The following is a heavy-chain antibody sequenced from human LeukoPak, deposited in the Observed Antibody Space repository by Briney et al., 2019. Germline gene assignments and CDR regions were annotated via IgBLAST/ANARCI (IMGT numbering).Heavy chain of an antibody. D-gene: IGHD4-17*01. Sequence: GGSLRLSCAASGFTFSSYAVHWVRQAPGKGLEWVAVISYDGGNKYYADSVKGRFTISRDNSKNTLYLQMNSLRAEDTAVYYCAKDTTVTTYYYFDYWGQGTLVTVSS. CDR1: GFTFSSYA. J-gene: IGHJ4*02. CDR3: AKDTTVTTYYYFDY. V-gene: IGHV3-30-3*01. CDR2: ISYDGGNK.